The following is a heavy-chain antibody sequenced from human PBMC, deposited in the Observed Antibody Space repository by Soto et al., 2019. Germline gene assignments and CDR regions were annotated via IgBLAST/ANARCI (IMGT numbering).Heavy chain of an antibody. Sequence: GGSLRLSCAASGFTFSSYAMSWVRQAPGKGLEWVSAISGSGGSTYYADSVKGRFTISRDNSKNTLYLQMNSLRAEDTAVYYCAKDLRAVAGTYNWFDPWGQGTLVTVSS. V-gene: IGHV3-23*01. CDR1: GFTFSSYA. J-gene: IGHJ5*02. CDR2: ISGSGGST. CDR3: AKDLRAVAGTYNWFDP. D-gene: IGHD6-19*01.